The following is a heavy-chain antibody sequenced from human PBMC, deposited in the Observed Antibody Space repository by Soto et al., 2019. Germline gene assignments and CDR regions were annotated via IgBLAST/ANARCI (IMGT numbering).Heavy chain of an antibody. V-gene: IGHV1-3*01. D-gene: IGHD6-19*01. Sequence: ASVKVSCKASGYTFTGYAMHWVRQAPGQRLEWMGWVNAGNGNTKYSQKFQGRVTITRDTSASTAYMELSSLRSEDTAVYYCARAVAVPADFDYWGPGTLVTVSS. CDR1: GYTFTGYA. CDR2: VNAGNGNT. CDR3: ARAVAVPADFDY. J-gene: IGHJ4*02.